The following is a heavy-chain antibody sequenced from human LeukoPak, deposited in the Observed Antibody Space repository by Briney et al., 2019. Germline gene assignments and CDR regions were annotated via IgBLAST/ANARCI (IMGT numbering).Heavy chain of an antibody. CDR1: GGSISSYY. J-gene: IGHJ5*02. Sequence: SETLSLTCTVSGGSISSYYWSWIRQPAGKGLEWIGRIYTSGSTNYNPSLKSRVTTSVDTSKNQFSLKLSSVTAADTAVYYCARGAVAWSESWCDPWGQGTLVTVSS. V-gene: IGHV4-4*07. CDR2: IYTSGST. CDR3: ARGAVAWSESWCDP. D-gene: IGHD6-19*01.